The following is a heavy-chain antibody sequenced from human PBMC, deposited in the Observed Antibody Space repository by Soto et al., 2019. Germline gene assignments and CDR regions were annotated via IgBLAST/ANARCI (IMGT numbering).Heavy chain of an antibody. Sequence: QVQLVQSGAEVKKPGASVKVSCKASGYTFTGYYMHWVRQAPGQGLEWMGWINPNSGGTNYAQKFQGWVTMTRDTSISAAYMELSRLRSDDTAVYYCARDTSPGPYSGSYYVSPVYNWFDPWGQGTLVTVSS. CDR1: GYTFTGYY. J-gene: IGHJ5*02. D-gene: IGHD1-26*01. V-gene: IGHV1-2*04. CDR3: ARDTSPGPYSGSYYVSPVYNWFDP. CDR2: INPNSGGT.